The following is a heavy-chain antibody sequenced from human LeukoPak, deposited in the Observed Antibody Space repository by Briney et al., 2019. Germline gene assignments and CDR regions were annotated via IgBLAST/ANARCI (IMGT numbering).Heavy chain of an antibody. CDR3: ARGGDSSGFYYYFDY. V-gene: IGHV4-39*07. Sequence: SETLSLTCTVSGGSISSSYYYWGWIRQPPGKGLEWIGSIYYSGSTYYNPSLKSRVTISVDRSKNQFSLKLTSVTAADTAVYYCARGGDSSGFYYYFDYWGQGTLVTVSS. J-gene: IGHJ4*02. CDR2: IYYSGST. CDR1: GGSISSSYYY. D-gene: IGHD3-22*01.